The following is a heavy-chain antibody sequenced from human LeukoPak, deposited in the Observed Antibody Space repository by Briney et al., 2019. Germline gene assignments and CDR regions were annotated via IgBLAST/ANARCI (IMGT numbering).Heavy chain of an antibody. V-gene: IGHV3-11*04. CDR3: ARDLAYELGYCSGGSCYPEYYFDY. CDR2: ISSGGSTI. J-gene: IGHJ4*02. CDR1: GFTFSDYY. D-gene: IGHD2-15*01. Sequence: GGSLRLSCAVSGFTFSDYYMSWIRQAPGKGLEWVSYISSGGSTISHADSVKGRFTISRDNAENSLYLQMNSLRAEDTAVYYCARDLAYELGYCSGGSCYPEYYFDYWGQGTLVTVSS.